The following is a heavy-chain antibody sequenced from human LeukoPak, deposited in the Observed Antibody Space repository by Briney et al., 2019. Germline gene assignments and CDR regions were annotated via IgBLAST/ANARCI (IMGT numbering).Heavy chain of an antibody. Sequence: PSETLSLTCTVSGGSISSYYWSWIRQPPGKGLEWIGYIYYSGSTNYNPSLKSRVTISVDTSKNQFSLKLSSVTAADTAVYYCARLDYYDSSRSDYWGQGTLVTVSS. J-gene: IGHJ4*02. D-gene: IGHD3-22*01. CDR1: GGSISSYY. CDR3: ARLDYYDSSRSDY. CDR2: IYYSGST. V-gene: IGHV4-59*08.